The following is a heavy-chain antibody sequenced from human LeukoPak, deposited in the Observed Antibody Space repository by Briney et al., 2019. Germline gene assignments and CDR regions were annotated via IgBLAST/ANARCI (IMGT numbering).Heavy chain of an antibody. Sequence: PSETLSLTCTVSGGSTSSYYWSWIRQPPGKGLEWIGYIYYSGSTNYNPSLRSRVTISVDTSKNQFSLKLSSVTAADTAVYYCARVRYDFWSGYFYFDYWGQGTLVTVSS. CDR2: IYYSGST. V-gene: IGHV4-59*01. D-gene: IGHD3-3*01. CDR1: GGSTSSYY. CDR3: ARVRYDFWSGYFYFDY. J-gene: IGHJ4*02.